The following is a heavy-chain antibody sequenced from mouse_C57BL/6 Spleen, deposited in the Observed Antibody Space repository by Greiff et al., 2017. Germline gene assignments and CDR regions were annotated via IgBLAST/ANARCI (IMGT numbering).Heavy chain of an antibody. CDR2: IDPEDGDT. CDR3: TTGYYGSGAWFAY. D-gene: IGHD1-1*01. J-gene: IGHJ3*01. V-gene: IGHV14-1*01. Sequence: EVKLMESGAELVRPGASVKLSCTASGFNIKDYYMHWVKQRPEQGLEWIGRIDPEDGDTEYAPKFQGKATMTADTSSNTAYLQLSSLTSEDTAVYYCTTGYYGSGAWFAYWGQGTLVTVSA. CDR1: GFNIKDYY.